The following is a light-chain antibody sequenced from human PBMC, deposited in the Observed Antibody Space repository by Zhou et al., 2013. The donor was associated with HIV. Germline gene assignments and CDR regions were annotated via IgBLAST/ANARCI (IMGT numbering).Light chain of an antibody. CDR2: GSS. J-gene: IGKJ5*01. CDR1: QSISSY. Sequence: DIQMTQSPSSLSASVGDRVTITCRASQSISSYLNWYQQKPGKAPKLLIYGSSSLQSGVPSRFSGSGSGTEFTLTISSLQPDDFATYYCQQYNGDPITFGQGTRVDVK. CDR3: QQYNGDPIT. V-gene: IGKV1-39*01.